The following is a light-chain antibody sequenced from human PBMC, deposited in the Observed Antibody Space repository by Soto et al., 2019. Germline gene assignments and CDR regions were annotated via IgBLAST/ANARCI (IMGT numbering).Light chain of an antibody. J-gene: IGKJ4*01. Sequence: EIVMTQSPATLSLSPGERATLSCRASQSVSSYLAWYQQKPGQAPRLLIYDASNRATDIPARFSGSGSGTDFTLPIRSLDPEDFAVYYCQQRSKSPLTFGGGTKVEIK. CDR3: QQRSKSPLT. CDR1: QSVSSY. V-gene: IGKV3-11*01. CDR2: DAS.